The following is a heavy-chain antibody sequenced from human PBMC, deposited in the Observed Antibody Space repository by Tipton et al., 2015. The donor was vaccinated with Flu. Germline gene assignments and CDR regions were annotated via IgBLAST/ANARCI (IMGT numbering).Heavy chain of an antibody. D-gene: IGHD2-15*01. CDR3: AKVLLPDYDYYAMDV. CDR1: GFSFGDYV. CDR2: ITWNSGTV. J-gene: IGHJ6*02. Sequence: SLRLSCVASGFSFGDYVMHWVRQVPGKGLEWVSGITWNSGTVRYADSVKGRFTISGDNAKNSLYLQMSSLSAEDTALYYCAKVLLPDYDYYAMDVWGQGTTVIVPS. V-gene: IGHV3-9*01.